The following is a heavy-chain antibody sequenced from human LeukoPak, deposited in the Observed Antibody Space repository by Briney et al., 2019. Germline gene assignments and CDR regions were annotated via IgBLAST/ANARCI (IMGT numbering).Heavy chain of an antibody. V-gene: IGHV4-59*01. CDR1: GGSISSYY. CDR2: IYYSGST. J-gene: IGHJ4*02. Sequence: KTSETLSLTCTVSGGSISSYYWSWIRQPPGKGLEWIGYIYYSGSTNYNPSLKSRVTISVDTSKNQFSLKLSSVTAADTAVYYCARQDVITSYYFDYWGQGTLVTVSS. D-gene: IGHD3-16*01. CDR3: ARQDVITSYYFDY.